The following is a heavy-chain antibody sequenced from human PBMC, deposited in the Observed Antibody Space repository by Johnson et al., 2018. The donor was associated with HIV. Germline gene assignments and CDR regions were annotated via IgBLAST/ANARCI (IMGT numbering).Heavy chain of an antibody. Sequence: VQLMESGGGVVQPGRSLRLSCAASGFTFGSYDMHWVRQAAGKRLEWVSTIGTTGDTYYPGSVKGRFTISREFARNSLYLQMNSLRAGDTGVYYCARAHDYGCLSIWGQGTMVTVSS. J-gene: IGHJ3*02. CDR2: IGTTGDT. CDR3: ARAHDYGCLSI. D-gene: IGHD4-17*01. V-gene: IGHV3-13*01. CDR1: GFTFGSYD.